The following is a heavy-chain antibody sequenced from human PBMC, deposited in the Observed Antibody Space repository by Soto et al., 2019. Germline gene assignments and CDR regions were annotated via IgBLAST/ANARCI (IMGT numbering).Heavy chain of an antibody. CDR1: GFTFSSYW. Sequence: VGSLRLSCAASGFTFSSYWMSWVRQAPGKGLEWVANIKQDGSEKYYVDSVKGRFTISRDNAKNSLYLQMNSLRAEDTAVYYCARFTAYDYCYYGMDVWGQGTQVTVYS. CDR2: IKQDGSEK. V-gene: IGHV3-7*01. J-gene: IGHJ6*02. D-gene: IGHD3-16*01. CDR3: ARFTAYDYCYYGMDV.